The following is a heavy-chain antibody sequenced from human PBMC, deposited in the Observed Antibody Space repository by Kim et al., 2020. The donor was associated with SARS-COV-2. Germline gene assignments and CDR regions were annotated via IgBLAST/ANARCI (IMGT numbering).Heavy chain of an antibody. CDR2: MNPNSGNT. CDR1: GYTFTSYD. V-gene: IGHV1-8*01. J-gene: IGHJ4*02. D-gene: IGHD4-17*01. Sequence: ASVKVSCKASGYTFTSYDINWVRQATGQGLEWMGWMNPNSGNTGYAQKFQGRVTMTRNTTISTAYMELSSLISEDTAVYYCATYGDYKEFDYWGQGTLVTVAS. CDR3: ATYGDYKEFDY.